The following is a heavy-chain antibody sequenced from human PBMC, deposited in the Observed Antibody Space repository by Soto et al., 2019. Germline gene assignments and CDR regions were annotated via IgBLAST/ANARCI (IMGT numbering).Heavy chain of an antibody. CDR1: GFSLATNEMR. CDR3: ARMRCSSSSCYYIDY. CDR2: IDWDDDK. Sequence: ESGPTLVNPTQTLTLTCTFSGFSLATNEMRVTWIRQPPGKALEWLARIDWDDDKFYSTSLKTRLTISKDTSKNQVVLTMTNMDPADTATYCCARMRCSSSSCYYIDYWGQGALVTVSS. J-gene: IGHJ4*02. D-gene: IGHD2-2*01. V-gene: IGHV2-70*04.